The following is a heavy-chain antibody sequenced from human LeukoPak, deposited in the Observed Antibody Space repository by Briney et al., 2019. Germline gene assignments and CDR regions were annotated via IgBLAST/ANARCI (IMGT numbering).Heavy chain of an antibody. CDR1: GDSIINYY. CDR2: MYNRGST. D-gene: IGHD1-7*01. J-gene: IGHJ4*02. CDR3: ARAQKETTGTRHY. Sequence: SETLSLICTGPGDSIINYYCCWSRQSPGKELEWIGYMYNRGSTIYNPSLKSRVTISTDTSKDHFPLRLTSVTAADKAVYYCARAQKETTGTRHYWGQGTLITVSS. V-gene: IGHV4-59*01.